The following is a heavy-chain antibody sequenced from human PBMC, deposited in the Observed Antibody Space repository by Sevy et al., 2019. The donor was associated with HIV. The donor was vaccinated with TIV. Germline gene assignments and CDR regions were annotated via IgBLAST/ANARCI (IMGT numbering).Heavy chain of an antibody. CDR1: GFNFNIYS. V-gene: IGHV3-23*01. Sequence: GGSLRLSCAVSGFNFNIYSMSWVRQAPGKGLEWVSTLSFGCGKINYADSVKGRFIVSRDDSKNTLYLQMNSLRAEDTAVYFCAREGCTRPHDYWGQGTLVTVSS. CDR3: AREGCTRPHDY. D-gene: IGHD2-8*01. J-gene: IGHJ4*02. CDR2: LSFGCGKI.